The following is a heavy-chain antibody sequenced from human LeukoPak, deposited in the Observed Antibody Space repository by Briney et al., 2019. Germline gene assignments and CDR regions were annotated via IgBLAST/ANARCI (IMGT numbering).Heavy chain of an antibody. D-gene: IGHD6-19*01. J-gene: IGHJ6*02. CDR1: GFTFSSYG. V-gene: IGHV3-30*02. CDR2: IRYDGSNK. CDR3: AKEPYTSDTYVYAMDV. Sequence: PGGSLRLSCAASGFTFSSYGMHWVRQAPGQGLEWVSFIRYDGSNKYYADSVKGRFTIPRDNSKNTMYLQMHSLRAEDTAVYYCAKEPYTSDTYVYAMDVWGQGTTVTVSS.